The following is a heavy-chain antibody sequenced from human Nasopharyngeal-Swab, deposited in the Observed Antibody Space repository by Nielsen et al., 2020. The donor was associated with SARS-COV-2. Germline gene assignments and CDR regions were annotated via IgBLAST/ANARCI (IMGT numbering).Heavy chain of an antibody. CDR3: AKVGSSYYYMDV. J-gene: IGHJ6*03. V-gene: IGHV3-9*01. Sequence: SLKISWAASGFTFDDYAMHWVRQAPGKGLERVSGISWNSGSIGYADSVKGRFTISRDNAKNSLYLQMNSLRAEDTALYYCAKVGSSYYYMDVWGKGTTVTVSS. CDR1: GFTFDDYA. D-gene: IGHD6-19*01. CDR2: ISWNSGSI.